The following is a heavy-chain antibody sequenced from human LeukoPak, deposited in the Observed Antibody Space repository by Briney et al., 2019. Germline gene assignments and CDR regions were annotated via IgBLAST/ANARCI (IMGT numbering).Heavy chain of an antibody. D-gene: IGHD3-22*01. V-gene: IGHV3-33*01. CDR3: ARGRSGYGPFDAFDI. Sequence: PGGSLRLPCAASGFTFTNYGFHWVRQAPGKGLEWVAAIWYDGTKKYYADSVEGRFTISRDNSRNTLYLQMNSLRAEDTAVYYCARGRSGYGPFDAFDIWGHGTWVTVSS. CDR2: IWYDGTKK. J-gene: IGHJ3*02. CDR1: GFTFTNYG.